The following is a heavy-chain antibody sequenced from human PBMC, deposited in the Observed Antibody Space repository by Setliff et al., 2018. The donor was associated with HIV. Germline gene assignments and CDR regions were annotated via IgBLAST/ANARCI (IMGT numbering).Heavy chain of an antibody. CDR1: GGSISSGSYY. V-gene: IGHV4-61*01. Sequence: SETLSLTCTVSGGSISSGSYYWSWIRQPPGKGLEWIGFIYYSGSTNYNPSLKSRVTISVDTSTNQFSLMLNSVTAADTAVYYCARVSAGKDYYDSSGYYYRFDYWGQGTLVTVSS. CDR2: IYYSGST. CDR3: ARVSAGKDYYDSSGYYYRFDY. D-gene: IGHD3-22*01. J-gene: IGHJ4*02.